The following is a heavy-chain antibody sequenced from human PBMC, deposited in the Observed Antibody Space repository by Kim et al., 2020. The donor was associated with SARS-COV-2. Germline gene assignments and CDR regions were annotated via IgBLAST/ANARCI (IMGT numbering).Heavy chain of an antibody. D-gene: IGHD3-3*02. Sequence: GGSLRLSCAASGFTFDDYAMHWVRQAPGKGLEWVSLISGDGGSTNYADSVKGRFTISRDNSKNSLYLQMNSLRTEDTALYYCAKGIASPPYYYYYGMDVWGQGNTVTVSS. CDR2: ISGDGGST. J-gene: IGHJ6*02. CDR1: GFTFDDYA. CDR3: AKGIASPPYYYYYGMDV. V-gene: IGHV3-43*02.